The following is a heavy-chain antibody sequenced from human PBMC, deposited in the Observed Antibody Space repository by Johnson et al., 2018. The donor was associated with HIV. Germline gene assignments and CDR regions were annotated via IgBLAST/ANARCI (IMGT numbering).Heavy chain of an antibody. D-gene: IGHD1-26*01. CDR3: AKLVGATHPLDI. CDR1: GFNFSNYG. V-gene: IGHV3-30*02. CDR2: IRYDGNNR. Sequence: QVQLVESGGGVVQPGGSLRLSCVASGFNFSNYGMHWVRQAPGKGLEWVAFIRYDGNNRNYADSVKGRFSISRDNSKNTLYLQMNRLRTEDTALYYCAKLVGATHPLDIWGQGTMVTVSS. J-gene: IGHJ3*02.